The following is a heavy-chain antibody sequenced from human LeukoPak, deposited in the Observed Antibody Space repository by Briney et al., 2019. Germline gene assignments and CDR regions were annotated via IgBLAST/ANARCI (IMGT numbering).Heavy chain of an antibody. Sequence: GGSLRLSCAASGFTFSSYAMHWVRQAPGKGLEWVAVISYDGSNKYYADSVKGRLTISRDNSKNTLYLQMNSLRAEDTAVYYCARNSAYSSGWTVGYWGQGTLVTVSS. V-gene: IGHV3-30-3*01. CDR1: GFTFSSYA. CDR2: ISYDGSNK. D-gene: IGHD6-19*01. CDR3: ARNSAYSSGWTVGY. J-gene: IGHJ4*02.